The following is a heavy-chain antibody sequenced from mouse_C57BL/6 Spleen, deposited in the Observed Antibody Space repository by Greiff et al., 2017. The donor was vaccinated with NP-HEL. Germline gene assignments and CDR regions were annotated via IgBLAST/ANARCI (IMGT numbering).Heavy chain of an antibody. Sequence: EVQGVESVAELVRPGASVKLSCTASGFNIKNTYMHWVKQRPEQGLEWIGRIDPANGNTKYAPKFQGKATITADTSSNTAYLQLSSLTSEDTAIYYCARFYYGSSSYYYAMDYWGQGTSVTVSS. CDR1: GFNIKNTY. J-gene: IGHJ4*01. CDR2: IDPANGNT. V-gene: IGHV14-3*01. D-gene: IGHD1-1*01. CDR3: ARFYYGSSSYYYAMDY.